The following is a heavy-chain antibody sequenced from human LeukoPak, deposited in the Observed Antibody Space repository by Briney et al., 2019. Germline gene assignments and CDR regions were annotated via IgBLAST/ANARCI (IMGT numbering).Heavy chain of an antibody. J-gene: IGHJ4*02. D-gene: IGHD6-13*01. Sequence: PGGSLRLSCAASGFTFSSYGMHWVRQAPGKGLEWVSSISSSSSYIYYADSVKGRFTISRDNAKNSLYLQMNSLRAEDTAVYYCARPSSSWYAFDYWGQGTLVTVSS. CDR1: GFTFSSYG. CDR3: ARPSSSWYAFDY. CDR2: ISSSSSYI. V-gene: IGHV3-21*01.